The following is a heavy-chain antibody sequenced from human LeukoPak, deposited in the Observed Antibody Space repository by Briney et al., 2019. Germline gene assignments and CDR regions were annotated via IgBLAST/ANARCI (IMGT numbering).Heavy chain of an antibody. V-gene: IGHV4-61*02. CDR2: IYTSGST. CDR1: GGSISSGSNY. D-gene: IGHD6-13*01. CDR3: ARGLAAAAVSY. Sequence: SETLSLTCTVSGGSISSGSNYWSWLRQPAGNGLEWIGRIYTSGSTNYNPSLKSRVTISVDTSKNQFSLKLSSVTAADTAVYYCARGLAAAAVSYWGQGTLVTVSS. J-gene: IGHJ4*02.